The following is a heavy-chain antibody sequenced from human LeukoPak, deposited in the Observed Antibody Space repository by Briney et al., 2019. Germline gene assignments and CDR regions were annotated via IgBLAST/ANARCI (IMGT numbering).Heavy chain of an antibody. CDR2: IYSGGST. CDR3: ARDHSTSSGEPYFDY. CDR1: GFTVSSNY. V-gene: IGHV3-53*01. J-gene: IGHJ4*02. Sequence: GGSLRLSCAASGFTVSSNYMSWVRQAPGKGLEWVSVIYSGGSTYYADSVKGRFTISRDNSKNTLYLQMNSLRAEDTAVYYCARDHSTSSGEPYFDYWGQGTLVTVSS. D-gene: IGHD2-2*01.